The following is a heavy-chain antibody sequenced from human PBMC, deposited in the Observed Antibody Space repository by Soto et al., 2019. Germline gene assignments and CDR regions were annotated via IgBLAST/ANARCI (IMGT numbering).Heavy chain of an antibody. D-gene: IGHD5-18*01. J-gene: IGHJ4*02. V-gene: IGHV3-7*01. Sequence: PGGSLRLSCAASGFTFSSYWMSWVRQAPGKGLEWVANIKQDGSEKYYVDSVKGRFTISRDSAKNSLYLQMNSLRAEDTAVYYCAREGLQLWVPENVDYWGQGTLVTVSS. CDR3: AREGLQLWVPENVDY. CDR2: IKQDGSEK. CDR1: GFTFSSYW.